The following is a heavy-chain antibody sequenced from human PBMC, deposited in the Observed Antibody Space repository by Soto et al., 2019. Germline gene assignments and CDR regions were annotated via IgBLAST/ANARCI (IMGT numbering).Heavy chain of an antibody. V-gene: IGHV4-31*03. J-gene: IGHJ5*02. CDR3: ARNSGILTGFWFDP. D-gene: IGHD3-9*01. CDR1: GGSISSGGYY. Sequence: PSETLSLTCTVSGGSISSGGYYWSWIRQHPGKGLEWIGYIYYSGSTYYNPSLKSRVTISVDTSKNQFSLKLSSVTAADTAVYYCARNSGILTGFWFDPWGQGTLVTVSS. CDR2: IYYSGST.